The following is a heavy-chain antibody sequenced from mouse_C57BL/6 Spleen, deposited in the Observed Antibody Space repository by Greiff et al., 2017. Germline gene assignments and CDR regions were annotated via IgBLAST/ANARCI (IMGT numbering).Heavy chain of an antibody. CDR3: ARWYYGSSPFDY. Sequence: QVQLQQPGAELVKPGASVKLSCKASGYTFTSYWMHWVKQRPGQGLEWIGMIHPNSGSTNYNEKFKSKATLTVDKSSSTAYMQLSSLTSEDSAVXYCARWYYGSSPFDYWGQGTTLTVSS. J-gene: IGHJ2*01. V-gene: IGHV1-64*01. D-gene: IGHD1-1*01. CDR2: IHPNSGST. CDR1: GYTFTSYW.